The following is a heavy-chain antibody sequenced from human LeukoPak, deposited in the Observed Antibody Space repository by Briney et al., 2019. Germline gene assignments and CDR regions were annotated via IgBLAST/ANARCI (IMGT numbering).Heavy chain of an antibody. J-gene: IGHJ4*02. V-gene: IGHV4-30-2*02. Sequence: SQTLSLTCAVSGGSISSGGYSWSWIRQPPGKGLEWIGYIYHSGSTYYNPSLKSRVTISVDRSKNQFFLKLTSVTAADSAMYYCARSFGGYYSDSGCYYPYYFDSWGQGTLVTVSS. CDR1: GGSISSGGYS. CDR3: ARSFGGYYSDSGCYYPYYFDS. D-gene: IGHD3-22*01. CDR2: IYHSGST.